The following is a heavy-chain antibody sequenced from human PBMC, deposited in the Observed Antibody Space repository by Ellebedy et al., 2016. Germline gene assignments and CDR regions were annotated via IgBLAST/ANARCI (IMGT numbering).Heavy chain of an antibody. CDR3: ARDSDSSNYYYYYGMDV. CDR2: ISSSSSTI. D-gene: IGHD6-13*01. Sequence: GGSLRLSCAASGFTFSSYSMNWVRQAPGKGLEWVSYISSSSSTIYYADSVKGRFTISRDNAKNSLYLQMNSLRAEDTAVYYCARDSDSSNYYYYYGMDVWGQGTTVTVSS. J-gene: IGHJ6*02. V-gene: IGHV3-48*01. CDR1: GFTFSSYS.